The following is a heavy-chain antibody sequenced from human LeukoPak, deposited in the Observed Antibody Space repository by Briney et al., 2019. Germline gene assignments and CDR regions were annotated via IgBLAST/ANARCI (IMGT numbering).Heavy chain of an antibody. CDR2: IYPDDSDT. CDR1: GYSFASFW. V-gene: IGHV5-51*01. Sequence: GVSLEISFQGSGYSFASFWIGWVRQMPGEGLEWIGIIYPDDSDTRYSPSFEGQITISVDKSISTAYLQWSSLKASDTAVYYCARHGHCTNGVCYSNYYYHMDVWGKGTTVTVSS. D-gene: IGHD2-8*01. CDR3: ARHGHCTNGVCYSNYYYHMDV. J-gene: IGHJ6*03.